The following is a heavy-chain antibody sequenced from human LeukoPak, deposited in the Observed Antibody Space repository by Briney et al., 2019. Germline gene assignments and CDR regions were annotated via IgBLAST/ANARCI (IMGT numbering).Heavy chain of an antibody. CDR1: GGSISSRSYY. J-gene: IGHJ4*02. V-gene: IGHV4-39*07. CDR2: IYYSGST. CDR3: ARGPVTIFGVVIDEAYYFDY. D-gene: IGHD3-3*01. Sequence: PSETLSLTCTVVSGGSISSRSYYWGWIRQPPGKGLEWIGSIYYSGSTYYNPSLKSRVSISVDTSKDQFSLKLSSVTAADTAIYYCARGPVTIFGVVIDEAYYFDYWGPGTLVTVSS.